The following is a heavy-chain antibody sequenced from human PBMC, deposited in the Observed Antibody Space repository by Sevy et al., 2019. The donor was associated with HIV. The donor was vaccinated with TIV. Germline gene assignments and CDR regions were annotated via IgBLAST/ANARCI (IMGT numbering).Heavy chain of an antibody. V-gene: IGHV3-7*03. J-gene: IGHJ4*02. CDR2: IKKDGSQK. CDR3: FGGTN. Sequence: GGSLRLSCTDSGLTFSNYWMHWVRRAPGKGLEWVASIKKDGSQKDYVDSVKGRFIISRDNAKSSVYLQMNSLRDEDAAVYYRFGGTNWGQGTLVTVSS. CDR1: GLTFSNYW. D-gene: IGHD3-3*01.